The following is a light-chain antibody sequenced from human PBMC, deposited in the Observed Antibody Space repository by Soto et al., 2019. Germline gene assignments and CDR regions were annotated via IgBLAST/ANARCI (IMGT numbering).Light chain of an antibody. CDR3: QLYHSYSRT. CDR1: HSISSW. V-gene: IGKV1-5*01. CDR2: DAS. J-gene: IGKJ1*01. Sequence: IQMTQAPSTGSDSVGGRVSRTCLASHSISSWLAWYQQKPGKAPKLLIYDASSLESGVPSRFSGSGSATEFTLTISSLKPDDFATYYCQLYHSYSRTFGQGTKVDIK.